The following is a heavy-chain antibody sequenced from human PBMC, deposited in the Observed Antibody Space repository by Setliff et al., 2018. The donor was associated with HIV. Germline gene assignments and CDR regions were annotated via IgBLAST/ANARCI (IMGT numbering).Heavy chain of an antibody. CDR1: GGSISSSYYY. J-gene: IGHJ6*03. CDR2: VHYSGNT. Sequence: SETLSLTCTVSGGSISSSYYYWAWIRQPPGKGLEWIGNVHYSGNTYYTSSLQSRVIISADTSKSQFYLRLSSVTAADTGVYYCARVRGYSSSSRDFYYHNMEVWGKGTTVTVSS. V-gene: IGHV4-39*02. CDR3: ARVRGYSSSSRDFYYHNMEV. D-gene: IGHD6-6*01.